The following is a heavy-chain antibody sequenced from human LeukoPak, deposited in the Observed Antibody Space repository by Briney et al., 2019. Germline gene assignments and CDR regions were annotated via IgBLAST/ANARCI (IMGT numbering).Heavy chain of an antibody. Sequence: GASVKVSCKASGYTFTSYYMHWVRQAPGQGLEWMGIINPSDGSTSYAQKFQGRVTMTRDTSTSTVYMGLSSLRSEDTAVYYCARGRSRAAEVIYGMDVWGQGTTVTVSS. D-gene: IGHD6-25*01. CDR2: INPSDGST. CDR3: ARGRSRAAEVIYGMDV. CDR1: GYTFTSYY. J-gene: IGHJ6*02. V-gene: IGHV1-46*01.